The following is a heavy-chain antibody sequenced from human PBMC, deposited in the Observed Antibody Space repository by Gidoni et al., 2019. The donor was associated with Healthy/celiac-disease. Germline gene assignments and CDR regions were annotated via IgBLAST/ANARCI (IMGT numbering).Heavy chain of an antibody. J-gene: IGHJ6*02. CDR3: AKDHGSSSPTTYYYYGMDV. D-gene: IGHD6-6*01. Sequence: EVQLLESGGGLVQPGGSLRLSCAASGFTFSSYAMSWVRQAPGKGLEWCSAISGSGGSTYYADSVKGRFTISRDNSKNTLYLQMNSLRAEDTAVYYCAKDHGSSSPTTYYYYGMDVWGQGTTVTVSS. CDR1: GFTFSSYA. V-gene: IGHV3-23*01. CDR2: ISGSGGST.